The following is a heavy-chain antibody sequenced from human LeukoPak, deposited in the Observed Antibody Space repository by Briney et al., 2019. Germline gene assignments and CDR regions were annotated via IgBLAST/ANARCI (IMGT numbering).Heavy chain of an antibody. J-gene: IGHJ4*02. D-gene: IGHD6-19*01. V-gene: IGHV1-69*13. Sequence: GASVEVSCKASGGTFSSYAISWVRQAPGQGLEWMGGIIPIFGTANYAQKFQGRVTITADESTSTAYMELSSLRSEDTAVYYCAAIPKTGYSSGWFLYFDYWGQGTLVTVSS. CDR3: AAIPKTGYSSGWFLYFDY. CDR1: GGTFSSYA. CDR2: IIPIFGTA.